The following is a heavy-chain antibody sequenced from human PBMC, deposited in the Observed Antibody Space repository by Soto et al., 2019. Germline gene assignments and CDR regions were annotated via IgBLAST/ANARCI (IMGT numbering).Heavy chain of an antibody. D-gene: IGHD3-16*01. CDR2: MNPNGGNT. V-gene: IGHV1-8*01. Sequence: QVQLVQSGAEVKKPGASVKVSCKASGYTFTSYDINWVRQATGQGLEWMGWMNPNGGNTGYAQKFQGRVTMTRDTYRSTAYMERNRVTSDATAVYYCASEVCGNTNCLKGFDYWGQGTLVTGSS. J-gene: IGHJ4*02. CDR1: GYTFTSYD. CDR3: ASEVCGNTNCLKGFDY.